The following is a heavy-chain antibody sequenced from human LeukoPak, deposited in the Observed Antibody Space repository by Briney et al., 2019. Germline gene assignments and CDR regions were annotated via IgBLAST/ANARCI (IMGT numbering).Heavy chain of an antibody. CDR2: IYYSGST. CDR1: GGSISSYY. V-gene: IGHV4-59*01. D-gene: IGHD2-2*01. Sequence: SETLSLTCTVSGGSISSYYWSWIRQPPGKGLEWIGYIYYSGSTNYNPSLKSRVTISVDTSKNQFSLKLSSVTAADTAVYYCARVGGSSCSSTSRLGPHYWYFDLWGRGTLVTVSS. CDR3: ARVGGSSCSSTSRLGPHYWYFDL. J-gene: IGHJ2*01.